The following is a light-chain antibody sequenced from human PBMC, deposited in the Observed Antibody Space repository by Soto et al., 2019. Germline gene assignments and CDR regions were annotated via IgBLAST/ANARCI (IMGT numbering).Light chain of an antibody. Sequence: QSALTQAASVSGSPGQSITISCTGTSSDVGGYDYVSWYQQHPGKAPKLIIYDVSNRPSGVSNRFSGSKSGNTASLTISGLQADDEADYYCSSYISTSILNVFGTGTKVTVL. V-gene: IGLV2-14*03. CDR2: DVS. J-gene: IGLJ1*01. CDR3: SSYISTSILNV. CDR1: SSDVGGYDY.